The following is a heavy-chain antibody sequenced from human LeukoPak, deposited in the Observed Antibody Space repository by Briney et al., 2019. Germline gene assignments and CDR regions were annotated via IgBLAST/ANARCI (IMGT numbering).Heavy chain of an antibody. V-gene: IGHV3-23*01. J-gene: IGHJ4*02. Sequence: GGSLRLSCGTSGSTFSSYGMSWVRRAPGKGLEWVSIISGSGGATYYADSVKGRFTISRDNSKNTLYLQMNSLRAEGTAVYHCAKRVSTSGVYLAPDFDYWGQGNLVTVSS. CDR1: GSTFSSYG. CDR2: ISGSGGAT. CDR3: AKRVSTSGVYLAPDFDY. D-gene: IGHD6-13*01.